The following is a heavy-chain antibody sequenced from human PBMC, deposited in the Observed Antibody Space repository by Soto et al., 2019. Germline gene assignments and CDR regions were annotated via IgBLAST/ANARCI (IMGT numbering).Heavy chain of an antibody. Sequence: GGSLRLSCAASGFTFSSYAIHWVRQAPGKGLEGVAVISYDGSNKYYADSVKGRFTISRDNSKNTLWLQMNSLRSEDTAVYYCARGGEPFTVLVGPWYHYVMDVWGQGTTVTVSS. CDR1: GFTFSSYA. D-gene: IGHD3-22*01. J-gene: IGHJ6*02. CDR3: ARGGEPFTVLVGPWYHYVMDV. V-gene: IGHV3-30-3*01. CDR2: ISYDGSNK.